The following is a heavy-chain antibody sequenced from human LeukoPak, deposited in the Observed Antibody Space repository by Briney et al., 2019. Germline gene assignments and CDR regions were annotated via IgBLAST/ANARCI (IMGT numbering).Heavy chain of an antibody. V-gene: IGHV3-21*01. CDR2: ISSSSNYI. Sequence: GGSLRLSCAASGFTFSSYAMHWVRQAPGKGLEWVSSISSSSNYIYYADSVKGRFTISRDNAKNSLSLQMNSLRAEDTAVYYCARGTAAAAWFDPWGQGTLVTVSS. CDR1: GFTFSSYA. D-gene: IGHD6-13*01. CDR3: ARGTAAAAWFDP. J-gene: IGHJ5*02.